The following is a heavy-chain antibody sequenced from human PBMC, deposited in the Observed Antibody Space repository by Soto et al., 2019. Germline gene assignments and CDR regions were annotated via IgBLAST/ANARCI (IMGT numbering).Heavy chain of an antibody. Sequence: ASVKVSCKVSGYTLTELSMHWVRQAPGKGLEWMGGFDPEDGETIYAQKFQGRVTMTEDTSTDTAYMELSSLRSEDTAVYYCATDKNDYVWGSYRWDDAFDIWGQGTMVTVSS. J-gene: IGHJ3*02. D-gene: IGHD3-16*02. CDR3: ATDKNDYVWGSYRWDDAFDI. CDR1: GYTLTELS. V-gene: IGHV1-24*01. CDR2: FDPEDGET.